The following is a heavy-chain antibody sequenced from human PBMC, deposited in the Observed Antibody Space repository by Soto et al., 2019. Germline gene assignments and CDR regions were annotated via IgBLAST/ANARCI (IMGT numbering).Heavy chain of an antibody. CDR3: AREGDIVVVPAAVGAFDI. V-gene: IGHV1-69*04. J-gene: IGHJ3*02. CDR1: GYTFTGYY. CDR2: IIPILGIA. D-gene: IGHD2-2*01. Sequence: SVKVSCKASGYTFTGYYMHWVRQAPGQGLEWMGRIIPILGIANYAQKFQGRVTITADKSTSTAYMELSSLRSEDTAVYYCAREGDIVVVPAAVGAFDIWGQGTMVTVSS.